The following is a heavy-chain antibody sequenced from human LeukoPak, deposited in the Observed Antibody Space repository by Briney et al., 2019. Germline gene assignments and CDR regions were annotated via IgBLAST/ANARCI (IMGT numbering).Heavy chain of an antibody. J-gene: IGHJ4*02. CDR1: GGSISSYY. CDR2: IYYSGST. D-gene: IGHD6-6*01. V-gene: IGHV4-59*01. Sequence: SETLSLTCTVSGGSISSYYWSWIRQPPGKGLEWIGYIYYSGSTNYNPSLKSRVTISVDTSKSQFSLKLSSVTAADTAVYYCARESSIAARAFDYWGQGTLVTVSS. CDR3: ARESSIAARAFDY.